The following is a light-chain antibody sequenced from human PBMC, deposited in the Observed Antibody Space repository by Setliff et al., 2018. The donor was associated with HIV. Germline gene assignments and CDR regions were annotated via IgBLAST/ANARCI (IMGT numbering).Light chain of an antibody. CDR1: QTLLSKSDNRNY. V-gene: IGKV4-1*01. J-gene: IGKJ4*01. CDR2: WAS. CDR3: QQYYGSPLT. Sequence: DIVMTQSPDSLAVSLGERATINRKSSQTLLSKSDNRNYFAWYQHKPGQPPKLLISWASTRGSGVPDRFSGSGSGTDFTLTISSLQAEDVAVYYCQQYYGSPLTFGGGTKVDIK.